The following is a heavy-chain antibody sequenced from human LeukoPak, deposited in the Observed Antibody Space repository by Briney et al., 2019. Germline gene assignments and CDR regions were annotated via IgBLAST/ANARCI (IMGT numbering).Heavy chain of an antibody. CDR2: IKQDGSET. CDR1: GFTFSRYW. D-gene: IGHD7-27*01. J-gene: IGHJ4*02. V-gene: IGHV3-7*01. CDR3: ARLNWGSGFDY. Sequence: GGSLRLSCAASGFTFSRYWMSWVRQAPGKGLEWVANIKQDGSETYYVDSVKGRFTISRDNAKNSLYLQMNSLRAEDTAVYYCARLNWGSGFDYWGQGTLVTVSS.